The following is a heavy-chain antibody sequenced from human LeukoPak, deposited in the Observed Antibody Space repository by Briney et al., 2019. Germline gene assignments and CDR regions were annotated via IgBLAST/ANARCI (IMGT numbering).Heavy chain of an antibody. D-gene: IGHD3-22*01. CDR2: INHSGST. Sequence: SETLSLTCAVYGGSFSGYYWSWIRQPPGKGLEWIGEINHSGSTNYNPSLNNRVTISVDTSDNKLSLNLSSVTAADSAVYYCARGPPYDYDSSGYGWGQGTLVTVSS. V-gene: IGHV4-34*01. CDR1: GGSFSGYY. J-gene: IGHJ4*02. CDR3: ARGPPYDYDSSGYG.